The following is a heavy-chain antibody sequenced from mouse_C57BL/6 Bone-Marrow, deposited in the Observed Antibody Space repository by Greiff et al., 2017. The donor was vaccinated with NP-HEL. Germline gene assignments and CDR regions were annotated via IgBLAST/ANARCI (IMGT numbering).Heavy chain of an antibody. CDR2: IYPSDSET. D-gene: IGHD3-2*02. V-gene: IGHV1-61*01. Sequence: QLQRPGAERVGPGSSVKLSCKASGYTFTGYWMDWVKQRPGKGLEGIGNIYPSDSETHYNQKFKDKATLTVDKSSSTAYMQLSSLTSEDSAVYYCARRGWDYAMDYWGQGTSVTVSS. CDR3: ARRGWDYAMDY. CDR1: GYTFTGYW. J-gene: IGHJ4*01.